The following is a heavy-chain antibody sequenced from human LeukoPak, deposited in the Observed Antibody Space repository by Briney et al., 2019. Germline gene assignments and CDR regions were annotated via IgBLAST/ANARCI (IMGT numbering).Heavy chain of an antibody. Sequence: GGSLRLSCVASGFTFSSYSMNWVRQAPGKGLEWVSYISGSSGTIYYADSVKGRFTISRDNAKSSLYLQMNSLRAEDTAVYYCARRSEFGVLYYMDIWGKGTTVTVSS. CDR3: ARRSEFGVLYYMDI. V-gene: IGHV3-48*01. CDR1: GFTFSSYS. J-gene: IGHJ6*03. CDR2: ISGSSGTI. D-gene: IGHD3-16*01.